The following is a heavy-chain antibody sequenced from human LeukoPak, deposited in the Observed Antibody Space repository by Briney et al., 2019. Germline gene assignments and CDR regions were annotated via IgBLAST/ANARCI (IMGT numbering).Heavy chain of an antibody. V-gene: IGHV3-20*04. CDR2: INWNGGST. CDR3: ARGAAADLYYMDV. D-gene: IGHD6-13*01. Sequence: PGGSLRLSCAASGFTFDDYGMSWVRQAPGKGLEWVSGINWNGGSTGYADSMKGRFTMSRDNAKNSLYLQMNSLRAEDTALYYCARGAAADLYYMDVWGKGTTVTVSS. J-gene: IGHJ6*03. CDR1: GFTFDDYG.